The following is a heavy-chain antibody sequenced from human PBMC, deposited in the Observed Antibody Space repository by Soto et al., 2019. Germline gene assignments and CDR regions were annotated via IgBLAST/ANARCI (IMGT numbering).Heavy chain of an antibody. Sequence: QVQLVQSGAEVRKPGSSLRVSGKSSGATFSTTGISWVRQAPGQGLEWMGGIIPLFGTPKYARKFQGRVSITADESTNTVYMQLNSLRPHDAAAYYCARASPLICGGDPSYRLESEFDSWGQGSLVIVSS. CDR3: ARASPLICGGDPSYRLESEFDS. D-gene: IGHD2-21*02. CDR1: GATFSTTG. CDR2: IIPLFGTP. J-gene: IGHJ5*01. V-gene: IGHV1-69*01.